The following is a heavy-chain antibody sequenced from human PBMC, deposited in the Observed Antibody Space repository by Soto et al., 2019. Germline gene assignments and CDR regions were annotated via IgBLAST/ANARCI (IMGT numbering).Heavy chain of an antibody. J-gene: IGHJ6*02. Sequence: DVQLVESGGGVVQPGGSLRLSCAASGLSFNIYWMHWVRQVPGKGLVWLARINSDGSHTIYVASVTGRFTISRDNAKNTVFLQMDSLRDEDTGVYYCAGGMAGLDVWGQGTTVTVSS. V-gene: IGHV3-74*01. CDR1: GLSFNIYW. CDR2: INSDGSHT. CDR3: AGGMAGLDV.